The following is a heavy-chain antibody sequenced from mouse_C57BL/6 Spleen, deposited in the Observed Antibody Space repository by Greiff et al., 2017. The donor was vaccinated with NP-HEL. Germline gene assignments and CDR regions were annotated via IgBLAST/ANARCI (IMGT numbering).Heavy chain of an antibody. CDR3: AITAVATRNGMDY. D-gene: IGHD1-1*01. CDR2: ISSGSSTI. CDR1: GFTFSDYG. J-gene: IGHJ4*01. V-gene: IGHV5-17*01. Sequence: EVQLVESGGGLVKPGGSLKLSCAASGFTFSDYGMHWVRQAPEKGLEWVAYISSGSSTIYYADTVKGRFTLSRDNAKNTLFLQMTSLRSEDTAMYYCAITAVATRNGMDYWGQGTSVTVSS.